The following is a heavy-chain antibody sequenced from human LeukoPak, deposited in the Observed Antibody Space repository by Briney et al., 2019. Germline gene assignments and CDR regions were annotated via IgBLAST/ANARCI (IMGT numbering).Heavy chain of an antibody. D-gene: IGHD5-12*01. V-gene: IGHV3-11*03. CDR1: GFTFSDYY. J-gene: IGHJ3*02. Sequence: GGSLRLSCAASGFTFSDYYMSWIRQAPGKGLEWVSYISSSSSYTNYADSVKGRFTISRDNAKNSLYLQMNSLRAEDTAVYYCARAGDYDSGRIAIDAFDIWGQGTMVTVSS. CDR3: ARAGDYDSGRIAIDAFDI. CDR2: ISSSSSYT.